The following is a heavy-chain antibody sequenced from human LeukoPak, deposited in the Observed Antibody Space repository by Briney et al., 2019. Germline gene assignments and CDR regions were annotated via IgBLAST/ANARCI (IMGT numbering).Heavy chain of an antibody. CDR3: ARPRRVYDSSGYYYVTDAFDI. Sequence: GGSLRLSCAASGFTFSSYWMSWVRQAPGKGLEWVANLNQDGSEKYYVDSVKGRFTISRDNAKNSLYLQMNSLRAEDTAVYYCARPRRVYDSSGYYYVTDAFDIWGQGTMVTVSS. V-gene: IGHV3-7*02. CDR1: GFTFSSYW. CDR2: LNQDGSEK. D-gene: IGHD3-22*01. J-gene: IGHJ3*02.